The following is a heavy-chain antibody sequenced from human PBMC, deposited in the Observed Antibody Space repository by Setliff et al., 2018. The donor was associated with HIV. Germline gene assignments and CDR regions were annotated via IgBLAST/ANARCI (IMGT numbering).Heavy chain of an antibody. J-gene: IGHJ5*02. V-gene: IGHV3-7*03. Sequence: GGSLRLSCAASGFVFTDFWMSWARQAPGKGLEWVANINGDGKKKYYVDSVKGRFTISRDNAKNSLYLQMNSLRADDTAVYYCAALSLRTNAVYGVISTRFDPRGQGTLVTVSS. CDR3: AALSLRTNAVYGVISTRFDP. CDR2: INGDGKKK. CDR1: GFVFTDFW. D-gene: IGHD2-8*01.